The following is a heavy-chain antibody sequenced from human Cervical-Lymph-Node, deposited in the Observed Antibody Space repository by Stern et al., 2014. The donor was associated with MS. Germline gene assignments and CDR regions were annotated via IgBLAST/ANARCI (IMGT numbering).Heavy chain of an antibody. CDR1: GITFTNAW. CDR2: INSQSDGGTT. J-gene: IGHJ6*02. CDR3: TTAGCSSSSCFHYYYGMDI. D-gene: IGHD2-2*01. V-gene: IGHV3-15*01. Sequence: EVQLVESGGDLVKPGGSLRLSCAASGITFTNAWMNWVRQSPGKGLEWVGRINSQSDGGTTDYAAPVKGRFTISRNDSENTLFLQMNSLKTEDTAVYYCTTAGCSSSSCFHYYYGMDIWGQGTTVTVSS.